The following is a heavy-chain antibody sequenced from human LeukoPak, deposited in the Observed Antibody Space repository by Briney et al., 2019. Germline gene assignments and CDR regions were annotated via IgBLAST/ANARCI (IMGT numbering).Heavy chain of an antibody. Sequence: SETLSLTCAVSGGSISSGGYSWSRIRQPPGTGLEWIGYIYHSGSTNYNPSLKSRVTISVDTSKNQFSLKLSSVTAADTAVYYCARARLKWELLSWGQGTLVTVSS. CDR1: GGSISSGGYS. V-gene: IGHV4-30-2*01. CDR2: IYHSGST. J-gene: IGHJ5*02. D-gene: IGHD1-26*01. CDR3: ARARLKWELLS.